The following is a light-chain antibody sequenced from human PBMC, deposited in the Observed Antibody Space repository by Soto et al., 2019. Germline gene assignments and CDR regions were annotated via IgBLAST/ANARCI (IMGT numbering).Light chain of an antibody. V-gene: IGKV3-11*01. CDR1: QSVSSY. CDR2: DAS. CDR3: QQRRYWPVT. J-gene: IGKJ1*01. Sequence: EIVLTQSPAILSMSPGERATLSCSASQSVSSYFAWYQQKPGQAPRLLIYDASNRATGVPARFSGSGSGTYFNLTISRLEPEDFAVYSCQQRRYWPVTFGQGTKVEIK.